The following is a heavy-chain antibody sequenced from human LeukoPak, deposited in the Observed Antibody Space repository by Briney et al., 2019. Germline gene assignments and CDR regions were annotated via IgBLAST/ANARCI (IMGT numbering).Heavy chain of an antibody. V-gene: IGHV1-18*01. CDR2: ISAYNGNT. J-gene: IGHJ5*02. Sequence: ASVKVSCKASGYTFINSGISWVRQAPGQGLEWLGWISAYNGNTNYAQKVQGRVTMTTDTSTSTAYMELRSLRSDDTAVYYCARGPRGDVVVPDASTFDPWGQGTPVTVSS. D-gene: IGHD2-2*01. CDR1: GYTFINSG. CDR3: ARGPRGDVVVPDASTFDP.